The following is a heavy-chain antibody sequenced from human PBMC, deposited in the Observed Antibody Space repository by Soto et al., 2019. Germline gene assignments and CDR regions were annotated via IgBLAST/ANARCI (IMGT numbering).Heavy chain of an antibody. V-gene: IGHV3-7*01. CDR2: IKQDGSEK. CDR1: GFTFSSYW. Sequence: EVQLVESGGGLVQPGGSLRLSCAGSGFTFSSYWMSWVRQAPGKGLEWVANIKQDGSEKYYVDSVKGRFTISRDNAKNSLYLQINSLRAEDTAVYYCARGGVSYNYYMDVWGKGTTVTVSS. J-gene: IGHJ6*03. CDR3: ARGGVSYNYYMDV.